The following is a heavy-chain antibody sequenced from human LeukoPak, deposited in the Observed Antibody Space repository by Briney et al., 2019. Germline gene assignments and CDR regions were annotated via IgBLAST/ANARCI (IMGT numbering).Heavy chain of an antibody. CDR1: GYSITSIYY. Sequence: SETLSLTCTVSGYSITSIYYWGWIRQPPGKGLEWIGSIHHSGDTAYNPTLKSRVTISVDTSKSQFSLKLSSVTAADTAVYYCARSYASSGLDHWGQGTLVTVSS. CDR2: IHHSGDT. D-gene: IGHD3-16*01. J-gene: IGHJ4*02. V-gene: IGHV4-38-2*02. CDR3: ARSYASSGLDH.